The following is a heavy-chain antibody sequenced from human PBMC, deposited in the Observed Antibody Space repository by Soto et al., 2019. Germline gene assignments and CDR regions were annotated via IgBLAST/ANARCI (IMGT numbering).Heavy chain of an antibody. CDR1: GGSFTSNNW. CDR3: ASRDPGTSVDY. CDR2: IYRTGST. D-gene: IGHD1-7*01. V-gene: IGHV4-4*02. Sequence: QVQLQESGPGLVKPSGTLSLTCAVSGGSFTSNNWWTWVRQPPGQGLEWIGEIYRTGSTKYNPSLKSRVTISVDKSENQFSLKVTSLTAADTAVYYCASRDPGTSVDYWGQGTLVTVSS. J-gene: IGHJ4*02.